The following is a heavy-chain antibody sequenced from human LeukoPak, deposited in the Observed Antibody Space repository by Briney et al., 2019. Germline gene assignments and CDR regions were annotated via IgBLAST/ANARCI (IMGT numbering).Heavy chain of an antibody. CDR2: INTNTGDP. V-gene: IGHV7-4-1*02. Sequence: ASVKVSCKACGYTFSSHSLNWVRQAPGQGLEWVGWINTNTGDPTYAQDFTGRFVFSLDTSVSTAYLQISSLKSEDTAVYYCARSGRYTSYWFFDSWGQGTLVTVSS. CDR1: GYTFSSHS. D-gene: IGHD6-13*01. J-gene: IGHJ4*02. CDR3: ARSGRYTSYWFFDS.